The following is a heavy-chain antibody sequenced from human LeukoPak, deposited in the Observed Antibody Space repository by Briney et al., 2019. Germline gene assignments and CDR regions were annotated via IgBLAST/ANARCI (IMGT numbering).Heavy chain of an antibody. Sequence: GGSLRLSCAASGFTVSSNYMSWVRQAPGKGLEWVSVIYSGGGRTYYADSVKGRFTISRDNSKNTLYLQMNSLRAEDTAVYYCARCENGDNFPSPMDGWGQGTTVTVS. CDR1: GFTVSSNY. J-gene: IGHJ6*02. CDR3: ARCENGDNFPSPMDG. CDR2: IYSGGGRT. V-gene: IGHV3-53*01. D-gene: IGHD4-17*01.